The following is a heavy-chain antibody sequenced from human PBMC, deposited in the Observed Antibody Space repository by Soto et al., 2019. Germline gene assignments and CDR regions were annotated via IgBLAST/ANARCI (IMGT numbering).Heavy chain of an antibody. D-gene: IGHD6-19*01. J-gene: IGHJ4*02. CDR1: GFTFSSYA. V-gene: IGHV3-30-3*01. CDR2: ISYDGSNK. Sequence: GGSLRLSCAASGFTFSSYAMHWVRQAPGKGLEWVAVISYDGSNKYYAVSVKGRFTISRDNSKNTLYLQMNSLRAEDTAVYYCARDPPRYSSGQMVGSYYFDYWGQGTLVTVSS. CDR3: ARDPPRYSSGQMVGSYYFDY.